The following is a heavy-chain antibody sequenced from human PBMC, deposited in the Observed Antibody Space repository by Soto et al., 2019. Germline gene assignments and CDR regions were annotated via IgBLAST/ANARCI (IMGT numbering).Heavy chain of an antibody. V-gene: IGHV1-18*01. Sequence: ASVKVSCKASGYTLTSYGISWVRQAPGQGLEWMGWISAYNGNTNYAQKLQGRVTMTTDTSTSTAYMELRSLRSDDTAVYYCARSSDTEYYFDYWGQGTLVTVSS. J-gene: IGHJ4*02. CDR1: GYTLTSYG. CDR3: ARSSDTEYYFDY. D-gene: IGHD5-18*01. CDR2: ISAYNGNT.